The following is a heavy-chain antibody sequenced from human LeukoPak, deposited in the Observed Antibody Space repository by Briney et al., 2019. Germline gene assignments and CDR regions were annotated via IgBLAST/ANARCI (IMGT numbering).Heavy chain of an antibody. Sequence: PSETLSLTCTVSGASISRYYWSWIRQFPEKDLQWIGYTYSAKTTSYNPSLNSRATSFAITCNNRVTLLLTHVTAAGADVYFCAREVFKASPQYDSQWGQGTLVTVTS. D-gene: IGHD3-22*01. CDR1: GASISRYY. V-gene: IGHV4-4*08. J-gene: IGHJ1*01. CDR2: TYSAKTT. CDR3: AREVFKASPQYDSQ.